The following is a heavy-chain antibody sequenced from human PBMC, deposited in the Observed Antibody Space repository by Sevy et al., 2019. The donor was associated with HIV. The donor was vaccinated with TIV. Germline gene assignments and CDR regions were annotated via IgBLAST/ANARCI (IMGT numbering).Heavy chain of an antibody. V-gene: IGHV3-30*18. CDR3: AKNRPPGGSYFSRHGMDV. CDR2: ISHDGSYR. D-gene: IGHD3-16*01. J-gene: IGHJ6*02. CDR1: GFTFSTYD. Sequence: GESLKISCAASGFTFSTYDMHWVRQAPGKGLEWVAIISHDGSYRYYADSVRGRFSMSRDSSKNTLYLQMSGLSIEDTAVYCCAKNRPPGGSYFSRHGMDVWGRGNTVTVSS.